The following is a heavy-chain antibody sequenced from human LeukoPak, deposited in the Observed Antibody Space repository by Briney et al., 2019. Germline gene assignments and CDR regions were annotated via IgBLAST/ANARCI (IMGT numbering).Heavy chain of an antibody. Sequence: GGSLRLSCAASGFTFSSYAMSWVRQAPGKGLEWVSVISGSGGSTYYADPVKGRFTISRDNSKNTLYLQMNSLRAEDTAVYYCARDMGYSGSSPIEYWGQGSLVTVSS. CDR3: ARDMGYSGSSPIEY. V-gene: IGHV3-23*01. CDR2: ISGSGGST. CDR1: GFTFSSYA. D-gene: IGHD1-26*01. J-gene: IGHJ4*02.